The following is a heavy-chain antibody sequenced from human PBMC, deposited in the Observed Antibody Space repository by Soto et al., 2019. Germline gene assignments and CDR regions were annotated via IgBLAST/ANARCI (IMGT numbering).Heavy chain of an antibody. CDR1: GDTFNSHT. Sequence: QVQLVQSGAEVKKPGSSVKVSCKASGDTFNSHTFNWVRQAPGQGLEWMGGIIPIFGSPNYAQKFQRRVTITGDDATSTVYMELSSLTSEDTAVYYCARDLEFRDGNISHLDYWGQGTLVTVSS. J-gene: IGHJ4*02. D-gene: IGHD3-10*01. CDR2: IIPIFGSP. V-gene: IGHV1-69*01. CDR3: ARDLEFRDGNISHLDY.